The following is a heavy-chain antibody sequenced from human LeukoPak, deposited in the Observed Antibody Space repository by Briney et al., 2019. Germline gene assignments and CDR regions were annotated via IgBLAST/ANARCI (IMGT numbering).Heavy chain of an antibody. CDR2: IYSGGST. V-gene: IGHV3-53*01. CDR1: GFTFSYYY. Sequence: GGSLRLSCAASGFTFSYYYMSWVRQAPGKGLEWVSVIYSGGSTYYADSVKGRFTISRDNSKNTLYLQMNSLRAEDTAVYYCAKATNQPGIAVAHIGYWGQGTLVTVSS. D-gene: IGHD6-19*01. CDR3: AKATNQPGIAVAHIGY. J-gene: IGHJ4*02.